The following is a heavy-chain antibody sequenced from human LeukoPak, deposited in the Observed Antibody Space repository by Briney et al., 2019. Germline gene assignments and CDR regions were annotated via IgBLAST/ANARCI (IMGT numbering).Heavy chain of an antibody. V-gene: IGHV3-74*03. Sequence: PGGSLRLSCAASGFTFSHYWMHWVRQAPGKGLLWVSRINPVGSDPTYADSVKGRFTISRDNAKNTLYLQMNSLRAEDSAVYFCAGLPDPGWGQGTLVTVSS. CDR3: AGLPDPG. J-gene: IGHJ4*02. CDR2: INPVGSDP. CDR1: GFTFSHYW.